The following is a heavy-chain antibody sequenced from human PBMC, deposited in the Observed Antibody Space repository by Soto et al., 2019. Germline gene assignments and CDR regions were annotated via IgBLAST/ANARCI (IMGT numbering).Heavy chain of an antibody. V-gene: IGHV4-34*01. CDR2: INHSGST. J-gene: IGHJ4*02. CDR1: GGSFSGYY. D-gene: IGHD6-19*01. Sequence: SETLSLTCAVYGGSFSGYYWSWIRQPPGKGLEWIGEINHSGSTNYNPSLKSRVTISVDTSKNQFSLKLSSVTAADTAVYYCARGSSGWQRPYYFDYWGQGTLVTVSS. CDR3: ARGSSGWQRPYYFDY.